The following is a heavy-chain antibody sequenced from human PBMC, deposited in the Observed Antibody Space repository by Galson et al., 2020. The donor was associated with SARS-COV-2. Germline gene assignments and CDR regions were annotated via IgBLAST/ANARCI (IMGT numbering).Heavy chain of an antibody. CDR1: ADSISSSY. CDR3: ARGRWLAHFEY. D-gene: IGHD6-19*01. Sequence: KTSETLSLTCTVSADSISSSYWSWIRQPPGRGLEWIGSIYYSGSTSYNPSLKGRVSMSVDTSKNQFSLTLRSVTAAEKAVYFCARGRWLAHFEYWGQGTLVTVSS. V-gene: IGHV4-59*08. J-gene: IGHJ4*02. CDR2: IYYSGST.